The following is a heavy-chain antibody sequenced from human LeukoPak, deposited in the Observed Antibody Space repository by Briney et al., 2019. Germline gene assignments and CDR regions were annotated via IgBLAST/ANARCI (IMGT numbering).Heavy chain of an antibody. J-gene: IGHJ4*02. CDR3: AKDPAAAIVEGYFDY. V-gene: IGHV3-30*02. Sequence: PGGSLRLSCAESGFTFSSYGMHWVRPAPGKGLEGVAFIRYDGSNKYYADSVKGRFTISRDNSKNTLYLQMNSLRAEDTAVYYCAKDPAAAIVEGYFDYWGQGTLVIVSS. CDR2: IRYDGSNK. D-gene: IGHD2-2*02. CDR1: GFTFSSYG.